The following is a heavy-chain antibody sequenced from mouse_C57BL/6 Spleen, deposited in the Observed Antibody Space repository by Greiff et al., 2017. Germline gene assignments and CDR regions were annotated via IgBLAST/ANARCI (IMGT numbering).Heavy chain of an antibody. CDR2: INPNNGGT. CDR3: ARCPLQGFAH. CDR1: GYTFTDYY. V-gene: IGHV1-26*01. Sequence: VQLQQSGPALVKPGASVKISCKASGYTFTDYYMNWVKQSHGKILEWIGDINPNNGGTSDNQKFKGKTTLTVDESTSTAYMELRSLTSEDSAVYFCARCPLQGFAHWGQGTTLTVSS. J-gene: IGHJ2*01.